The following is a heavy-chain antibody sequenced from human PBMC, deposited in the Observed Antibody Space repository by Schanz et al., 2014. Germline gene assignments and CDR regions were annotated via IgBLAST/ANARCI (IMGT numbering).Heavy chain of an antibody. CDR2: TNPNGGA. Sequence: QGHLVQSGAEVKEPGASVQVSCKASGYVFTAYYMHWVRQAPGQGLEWMGVTNPNGGAEFAKKFQGRISMIRDTSTTTFYMELSSLKSDDTAVYFCARDVGRPGHFWYFDLWGRGTLVTVSS. CDR1: GYVFTAYY. V-gene: IGHV1-2*02. J-gene: IGHJ2*01. CDR3: ARDVGRPGHFWYFDL. D-gene: IGHD1-1*01.